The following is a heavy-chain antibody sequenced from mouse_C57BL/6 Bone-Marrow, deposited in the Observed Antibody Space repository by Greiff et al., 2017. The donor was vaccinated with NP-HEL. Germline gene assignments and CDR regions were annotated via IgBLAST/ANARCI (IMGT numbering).Heavy chain of an antibody. CDR3: ARWSYSSVAMDY. D-gene: IGHD2-10*01. CDR2: INPNYGTT. V-gene: IGHV1-39*01. Sequence: EVKLMESGPELVKPGASVKISCKASGYSFTDYNMNWVKQSNGKSLEWIGVINPNYGTTSYNQKFKGKATLTVDQSSSTAYMQLNSLTSEDSAVYYCARWSYSSVAMDYWGQGTSVTVSS. J-gene: IGHJ4*01. CDR1: GYSFTDYN.